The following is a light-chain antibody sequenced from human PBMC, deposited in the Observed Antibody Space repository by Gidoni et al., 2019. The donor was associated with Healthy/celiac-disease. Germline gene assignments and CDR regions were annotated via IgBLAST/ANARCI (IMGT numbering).Light chain of an antibody. J-gene: IGKJ4*01. CDR2: GAA. CDR3: HQYGSSPPLT. V-gene: IGKV3-20*01. CDR1: QSVSSSY. Sequence: ELVLTQSTGTLSLSPGERATASRRARQSVSSSYLAGYQQKPGQAPRLRIYGAASRATGIPDRLSGSGACTDFTLTISRLEPEDFAVYYCHQYGSSPPLTFGGGTKVEIK.